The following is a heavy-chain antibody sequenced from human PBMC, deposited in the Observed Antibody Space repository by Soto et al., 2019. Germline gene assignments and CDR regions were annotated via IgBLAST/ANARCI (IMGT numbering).Heavy chain of an antibody. D-gene: IGHD5-18*01. Sequence: GGSLRLSCAASGFTFDDYAMHWVRQAPGKGLEWVSGISWNSGSIGYADSVKGRFTISRDNAKNSLYLQMNSLRAEDTALYYCAKTDLRYSYGDAFDIWGQGTMVTVSS. J-gene: IGHJ3*02. CDR1: GFTFDDYA. CDR3: AKTDLRYSYGDAFDI. CDR2: ISWNSGSI. V-gene: IGHV3-9*01.